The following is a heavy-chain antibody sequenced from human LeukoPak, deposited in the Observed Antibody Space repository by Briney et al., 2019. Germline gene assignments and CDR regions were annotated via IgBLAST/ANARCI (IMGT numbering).Heavy chain of an antibody. Sequence: PSETLSLTCTVSGISMSGHYWSWIRQPPGKGLEWIGYLYSSGSTNYNPSLKSRASMSVDTSRNQFSLKLSSVTAADAAVYYCARLLRTGNTGYYLDHWGQGMLVTVSS. CDR3: ARLLRTGNTGYYLDH. J-gene: IGHJ4*02. V-gene: IGHV4-59*08. D-gene: IGHD3-9*01. CDR1: GISMSGHY. CDR2: LYSSGST.